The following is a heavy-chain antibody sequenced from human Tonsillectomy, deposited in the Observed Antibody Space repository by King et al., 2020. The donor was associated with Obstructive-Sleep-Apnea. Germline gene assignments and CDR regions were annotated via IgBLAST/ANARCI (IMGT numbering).Heavy chain of an antibody. J-gene: IGHJ2*01. D-gene: IGHD5-24*01. CDR2: IVGSGGTT. V-gene: IGHV3-23*04. Sequence: VQLVESGGGLVQPGGSLRLSCAASGFTFSNYAMSWVRQAPGEGLEWVSGIVGSGGTTYYADSVKGRFTISRDNSESTLYLQVNSVRAEDTALYYCAKDLNINYLNWYFDLWGRGTLVTVSS. CDR1: GFTFSNYA. CDR3: AKDLNINYLNWYFDL.